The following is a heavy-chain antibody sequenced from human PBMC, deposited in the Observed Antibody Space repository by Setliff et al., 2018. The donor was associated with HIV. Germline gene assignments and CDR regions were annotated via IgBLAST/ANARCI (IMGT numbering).Heavy chain of an antibody. CDR1: GATFGNSA. J-gene: IGHJ4*02. V-gene: IGHV1-69*05. CDR3: ASGSGYCRNGDCYIGVHKNPDKYFYDY. Sequence: SVKVSCKASGATFGNSALTWVRQAPGQGLEWMGGSIPLFKTVNYAQKFQGRLTISTDELMTTAYMELSSLKSEDTAVYYCASGSGYCRNGDCYIGVHKNPDKYFYDYWGQGTLVTVSS. D-gene: IGHD2-8*01. CDR2: SIPLFKTV.